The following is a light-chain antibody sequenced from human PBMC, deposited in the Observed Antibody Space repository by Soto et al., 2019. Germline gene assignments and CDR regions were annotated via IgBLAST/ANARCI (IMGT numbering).Light chain of an antibody. CDR2: DNN. J-gene: IGLJ2*01. CDR3: GTWDSSLSAVV. Sequence: QSVLTQPPSVSAAPGQKVTISCSRSSSNIGNNYVSWYQQLPGTAPKLLIYDNNKRPSGIPDRFSGSKSGTSATLGITGLQTGDEADYYCGTWDSSLSAVVFGGGTQLPS. CDR1: SSNIGNNY. V-gene: IGLV1-51*01.